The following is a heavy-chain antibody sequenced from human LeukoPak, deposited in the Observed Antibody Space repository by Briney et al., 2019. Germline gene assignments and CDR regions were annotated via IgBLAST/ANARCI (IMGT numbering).Heavy chain of an antibody. J-gene: IGHJ4*02. CDR2: ISSSVSTI. Sequence: SLRLSCALSGLTSSDVYTDWIRQAPGKGREWVSYISSSVSTIYYTDSVKGRSTISRDNAKNSLYLQMNSLRAEGTAVYYCARDITDPGFDYWGQGTLVTVSS. V-gene: IGHV3-11*04. CDR1: GLTSSDVY. CDR3: ARDITDPGFDY.